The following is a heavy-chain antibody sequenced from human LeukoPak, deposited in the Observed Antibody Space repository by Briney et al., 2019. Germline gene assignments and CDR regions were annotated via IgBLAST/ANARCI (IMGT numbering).Heavy chain of an antibody. Sequence: SETLSLTCVVYGGSFSDSYWNWIRQPPGKGLEWIGENIQSGSTNYNPSLKSRVTISLDTSKNQFSLKLRSVTAADTAVYFCARGFGSGSYNWFDPWGQGTLVTVSS. V-gene: IGHV4-34*01. CDR2: NIQSGST. CDR1: GGSFSDSY. J-gene: IGHJ5*02. D-gene: IGHD3-10*01. CDR3: ARGFGSGSYNWFDP.